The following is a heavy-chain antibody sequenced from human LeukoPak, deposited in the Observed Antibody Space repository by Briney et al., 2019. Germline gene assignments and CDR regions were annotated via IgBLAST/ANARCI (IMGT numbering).Heavy chain of an antibody. D-gene: IGHD2-15*01. CDR3: ARVVVAAWSWFDP. V-gene: IGHV4-38-2*01. CDR2: IYHSGST. J-gene: IGHJ5*02. CDR1: GYSISSGYY. Sequence: SETLSLTCAVSGYSISSGYYWGGSRPPPGKGLEWIGIIYHSGSTHYNPSLKSRVTISVDTSKNQFSLKLSSVTAADTAVYYCARVVVAAWSWFDPWGQGTLVTVSS.